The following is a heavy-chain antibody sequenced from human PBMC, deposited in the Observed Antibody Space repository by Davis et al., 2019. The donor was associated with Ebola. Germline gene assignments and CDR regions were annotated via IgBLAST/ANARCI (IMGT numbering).Heavy chain of an antibody. D-gene: IGHD1-14*01. J-gene: IGHJ4*02. CDR2: VSYDGNVK. V-gene: IGHV3-30*03. Sequence: GGSLRLSCVGSGLTFRDYGMHWVRQAPGKGLEWVAVVSYDGNVKFYGDSVQGRFTISRDNSKNTLYLQMNSLRPEDTAVYYCAPETVLGRRYFDYWGQGTLVTVSS. CDR1: GLTFRDYG. CDR3: APETVLGRRYFDY.